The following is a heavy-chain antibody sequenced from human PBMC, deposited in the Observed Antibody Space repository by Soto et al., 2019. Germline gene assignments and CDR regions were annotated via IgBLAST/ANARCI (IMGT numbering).Heavy chain of an antibody. CDR3: ARDGARPIAAAGTNYYGMDV. CDR1: GGYISSYY. J-gene: IGHJ6*02. Sequence: LPRTCTDSGGYISSYYWSWIRQPPGKGLEWIGYICYSGSTNYNPSLKSRVTISVDTSKNQFSLKLSSVTAADTAVYYCARDGARPIAAAGTNYYGMDVWGQGTTVTVSS. CDR2: ICYSGST. D-gene: IGHD6-13*01. V-gene: IGHV4-59*01.